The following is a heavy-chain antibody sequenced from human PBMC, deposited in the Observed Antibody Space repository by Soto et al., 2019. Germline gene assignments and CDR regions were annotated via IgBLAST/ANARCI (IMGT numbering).Heavy chain of an antibody. V-gene: IGHV4-4*07. CDR1: GGSISTYY. CDR3: ARGRSGYSYGTEAYYFDP. J-gene: IGHJ5*02. CDR2: VSTSGPT. Sequence: PSETLSLTCPVSGGSISTYYWSWIRQPAGKRLEWIGHVSTSGPTNYHPSVKSRVTMSLDTSKKQFSLNLYSVTAADTAVYYCARGRSGYSYGTEAYYFDPWGQGTLVTVSS. D-gene: IGHD5-18*01.